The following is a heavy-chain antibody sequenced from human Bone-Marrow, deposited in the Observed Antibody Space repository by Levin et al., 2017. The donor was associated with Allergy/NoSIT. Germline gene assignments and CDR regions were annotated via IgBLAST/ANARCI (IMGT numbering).Heavy chain of an antibody. CDR1: GGSINSRSYY. V-gene: IGHV4-39*01. J-gene: IGHJ4*02. CDR2: IYYSGTT. CDR3: ARLGYSGYDFRGAFDY. Sequence: SQTLSLTCTVSGGSINSRSYYWAWIRQSPGKGLEWIGSIYYSGTTYYNPSLKSQVTISVDTSKNQFSLNLSSVTAADTAVYYCARLGYSGYDFRGAFDYWGQGTLVTVSS. D-gene: IGHD5-12*01.